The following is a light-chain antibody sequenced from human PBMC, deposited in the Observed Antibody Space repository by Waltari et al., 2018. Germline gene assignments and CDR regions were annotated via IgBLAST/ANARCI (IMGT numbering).Light chain of an antibody. V-gene: IGKV4-1*01. CDR1: QSVLYSSNNKNY. J-gene: IGKJ3*01. CDR3: QQYYNTPFT. CDR2: WTS. Sequence: DIVMTQSPDSLAVSLGERATINCKSSQSVLYSSNNKNYLAWYQQKPGQHPKLLIYWTSTRESGVPDRFSGSGSGTDFTLTINSLQAEDVAVYYCQQYYNTPFTFAPGTKVEFK.